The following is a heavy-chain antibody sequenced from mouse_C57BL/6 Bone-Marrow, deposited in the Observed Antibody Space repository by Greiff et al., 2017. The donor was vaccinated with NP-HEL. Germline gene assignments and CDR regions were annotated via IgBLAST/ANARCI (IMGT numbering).Heavy chain of an antibody. CDR3: APHYCGSSYGYFDV. J-gene: IGHJ1*03. Sequence: QVQLQQPGAELVKPGASVKLSCKASGYTFTSYWMHWVKQRPGQGLEWIGMIHPNSGSANYNEKFKSKATLTVDKSSSTAYMQLSSLTSEDSAVYYCAPHYCGSSYGYFDVWGTGTTVTGSS. CDR2: IHPNSGSA. CDR1: GYTFTSYW. V-gene: IGHV1-64*01. D-gene: IGHD1-1*01.